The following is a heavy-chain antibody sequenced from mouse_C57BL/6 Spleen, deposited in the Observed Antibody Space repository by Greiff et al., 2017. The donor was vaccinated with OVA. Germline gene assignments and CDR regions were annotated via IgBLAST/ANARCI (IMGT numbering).Heavy chain of an antibody. V-gene: IGHV5-4*01. CDR2: ISAGGSYT. J-gene: IGHJ1*03. D-gene: IGHD1-1*01. CDR1: GFTFSSYA. CDR3: ARDRGSWYFDV. Sequence: DVHLVESGGGLVKPGGSLKLSCAASGFTFSSYAMSWVRQTPEKRLEWVATISAGGSYTYYPDNVKGRFTISRDNAKNNLYLQMSHLKSEDTAMYYCARDRGSWYFDVWGTGTTVTVSS.